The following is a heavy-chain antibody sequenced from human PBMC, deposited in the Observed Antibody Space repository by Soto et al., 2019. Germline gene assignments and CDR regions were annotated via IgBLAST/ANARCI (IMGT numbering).Heavy chain of an antibody. J-gene: IGHJ6*02. CDR2: IYYSGST. CDR3: ARDPYSSSWYATNYYYPGMDV. V-gene: IGHV4-59*01. Sequence: SETLSLTCTVSGGSISSYYWSWIRQPPGKGLEWIGYIYYSGSTNYNPSLKSRVTISVDTSKNQFSLKLSSVTAADTAVYYCARDPYSSSWYATNYYYPGMDVWGQGTTVTVSS. D-gene: IGHD6-13*01. CDR1: GGSISSYY.